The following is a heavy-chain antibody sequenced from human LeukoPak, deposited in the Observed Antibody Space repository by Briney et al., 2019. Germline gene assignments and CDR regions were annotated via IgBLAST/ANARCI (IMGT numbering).Heavy chain of an antibody. V-gene: IGHV4-39*07. Sequence: RPSETLSLTCTVSGVSISSSNSYWGWIRQPPGKGLEWIGSIYYSGNTYYNASLKSQVSISIDTSKNQFSLKLSSVTAADTAVYYCARDLLLSSVFDPWGQGTLVTVSS. J-gene: IGHJ5*02. CDR2: IYYSGNT. D-gene: IGHD3-10*01. CDR3: ARDLLLSSVFDP. CDR1: GVSISSSNSY.